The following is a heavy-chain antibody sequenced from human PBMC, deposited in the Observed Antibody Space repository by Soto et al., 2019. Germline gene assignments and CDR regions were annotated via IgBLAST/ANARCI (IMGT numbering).Heavy chain of an antibody. V-gene: IGHV1-18*01. CDR3: ARDPRYCSGDRCYNWFDP. Sequence: AASVKVSCKASGYTFTNYGINWVRQAPGQGLEWMGWINPDNGNTKFAQKVQGRVTMTTDASTSTAYMEVRSLRSDDTAVYYCARDPRYCSGDRCYNWFDPWGQGTLVTVSS. J-gene: IGHJ5*02. D-gene: IGHD2-15*01. CDR2: INPDNGNT. CDR1: GYTFTNYG.